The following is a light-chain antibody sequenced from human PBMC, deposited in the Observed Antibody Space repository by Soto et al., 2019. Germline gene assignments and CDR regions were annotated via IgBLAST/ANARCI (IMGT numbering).Light chain of an antibody. CDR2: DDT. V-gene: IGLV3-21*02. Sequence: SYELTQLHSVSVAPGQTATITCGGDNIGTKSVHWYQQRSGQVPVVDVHDDTARPSGIPERFSGSNSGNTATLTISRVEAGDEADYYCQVWDNSREYYVFGTGTKVTVL. CDR3: QVWDNSREYYV. CDR1: NIGTKS. J-gene: IGLJ1*01.